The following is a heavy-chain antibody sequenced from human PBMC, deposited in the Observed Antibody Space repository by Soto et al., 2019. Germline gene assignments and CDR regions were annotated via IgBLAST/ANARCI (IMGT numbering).Heavy chain of an antibody. CDR3: ASVADILTAYYSGFDP. V-gene: IGHV4-31*03. D-gene: IGHD3-9*01. CDR2: IYYSGST. CDR1: GGSISSGGYY. Sequence: QVQLQESGPGLVKPSQTLSLTCTVSGGSISSGGYYWSWIRQHPGKGLEWIGYIYYSGSTYYNPSLRCRVNISVDTSKNQFSLRLSSVAAADTAVYYCASVADILTAYYSGFDPWGQGTLVTVSS. J-gene: IGHJ5*02.